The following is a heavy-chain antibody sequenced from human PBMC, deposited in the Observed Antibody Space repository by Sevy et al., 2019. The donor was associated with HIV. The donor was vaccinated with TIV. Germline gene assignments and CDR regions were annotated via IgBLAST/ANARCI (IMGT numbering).Heavy chain of an antibody. V-gene: IGHV1-18*01. CDR2: ISAYNGNT. CDR3: ARDQTRTGWLFDS. Sequence: GESLKISCKASGYTFTRYGITWVRQAPGQGLEWMGWISAYNGNTNYAQKFQGRVTLTTNTSTGTAYMELRNLRSDDTAVYYCARDQTRTGWLFDSWGQGTLVTVSS. J-gene: IGHJ4*02. D-gene: IGHD6-19*01. CDR1: GYTFTRYG.